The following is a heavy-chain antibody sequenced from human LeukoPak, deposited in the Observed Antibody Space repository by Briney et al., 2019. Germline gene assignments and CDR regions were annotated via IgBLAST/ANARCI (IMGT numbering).Heavy chain of an antibody. D-gene: IGHD6-6*01. CDR3: AKAIHSSSSGVVDY. CDR2: ISSSSSYI. V-gene: IGHV3-21*01. Sequence: PGGSLRLSCAASGFTFSSYSMNWVRQAPGKGLEWVSSISSSSSYIYYADSVKGRFTISRDNSKNTLYLQMNSLRAEDTAVYYCAKAIHSSSSGVVDYWGQGTLVTVSS. CDR1: GFTFSSYS. J-gene: IGHJ4*02.